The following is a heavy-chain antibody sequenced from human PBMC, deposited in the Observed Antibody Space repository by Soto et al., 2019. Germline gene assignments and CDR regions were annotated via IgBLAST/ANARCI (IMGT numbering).Heavy chain of an antibody. Sequence: SETQCLTCTVSGGSICSCSYYWAWNRQPPGKGLEWIGSIYYSGSTYYNPSLKSRVTISVDTSKNQFSLKLSSVTAADTAVYYCARHWGSSTYYYYYYGMDVWGQGTTVTVSS. V-gene: IGHV4-39*01. CDR1: GGSICSCSYY. D-gene: IGHD3-16*01. CDR2: IYYSGST. CDR3: ARHWGSSTYYYYYYGMDV. J-gene: IGHJ6*02.